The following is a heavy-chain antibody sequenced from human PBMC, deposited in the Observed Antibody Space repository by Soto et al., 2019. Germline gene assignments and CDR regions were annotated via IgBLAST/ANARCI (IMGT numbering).Heavy chain of an antibody. CDR3: ARAPGITGTHTPWGPYFDY. J-gene: IGHJ4*02. D-gene: IGHD1-20*01. CDR2: IYHSGST. CDR1: GGSISSGGYS. V-gene: IGHV4-30-2*01. Sequence: SETLSLTCAVSGGSISSGGYSWSWIRQPPGKGLEWIGYIYHSGSTYYNPSLKSRVTISVDRSKNQFSLKLSSVTAADTAVYYCARAPGITGTHTPWGPYFDYWGQGTLVTVSS.